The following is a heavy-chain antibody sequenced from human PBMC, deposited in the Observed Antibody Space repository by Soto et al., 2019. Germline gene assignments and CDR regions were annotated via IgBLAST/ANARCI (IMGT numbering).Heavy chain of an antibody. CDR2: ISSRSDKT. J-gene: IGHJ4*02. D-gene: IGHD2-21*02. Sequence: GGSLRLSCIASGFSFSDYSMNWVRQAPGKGLQWVSYISSRSDKTYYADSVKGRFTVSRDNAKNALFLEMNSLRDDDTATYYCARLPKGSLVPAWGQGTRVTVSS. V-gene: IGHV3-48*02. CDR3: ARLPKGSLVPA. CDR1: GFSFSDYS.